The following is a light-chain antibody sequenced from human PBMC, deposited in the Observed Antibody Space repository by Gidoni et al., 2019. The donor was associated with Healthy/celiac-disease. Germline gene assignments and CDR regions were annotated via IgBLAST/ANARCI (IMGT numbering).Light chain of an antibody. CDR1: QSVSSY. J-gene: IGKJ4*01. Sequence: EIVLTQSPATLSLPQGERATLSCRPSQSVSSYLAWYQQKPGKAPRLLIYDASNRATGIPARFSGSGSGTDFTLTISSLEPEDFAVYYCQQRSNWPRALTFGGGTKVEIK. V-gene: IGKV3-11*01. CDR3: QQRSNWPRALT. CDR2: DAS.